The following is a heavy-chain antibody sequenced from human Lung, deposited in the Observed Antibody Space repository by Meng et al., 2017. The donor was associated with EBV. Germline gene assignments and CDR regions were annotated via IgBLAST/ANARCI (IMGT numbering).Heavy chain of an antibody. D-gene: IGHD1-14*01. Sequence: VLRPGSAPGLVKPSGTLSLPCAVSGGSISSSNWWSWVRQPPGKGLEWIGKIYHSEITIYNPSLKSRVTMSVDNSKNQFSLKLNSMTAADTAVYYCARDPTGGEDHQRVWGQGTLVTVSS. CDR3: ARDPTGGEDHQRV. CDR2: IYHSEIT. CDR1: GGSISSSNW. V-gene: IGHV4-4*02. J-gene: IGHJ4*02.